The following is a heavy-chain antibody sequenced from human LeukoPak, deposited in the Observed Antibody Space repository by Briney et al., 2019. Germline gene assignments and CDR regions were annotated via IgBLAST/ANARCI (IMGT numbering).Heavy chain of an antibody. CDR1: GFTFSSYS. CDR2: ISSSSSYR. D-gene: IGHD3-22*01. J-gene: IGHJ3*02. CDR3: ARDRDYYDSSGPDAFDI. V-gene: IGHV3-21*01. Sequence: GGSLRLSCAASGFTFSSYSMNWVRQAPGKGLEWVSSISSSSSYRYYADSVKGRFTISRDNAKDSLYLQMNSLRADDTAVYYCARDRDYYDSSGPDAFDIWGQGTMVTVSS.